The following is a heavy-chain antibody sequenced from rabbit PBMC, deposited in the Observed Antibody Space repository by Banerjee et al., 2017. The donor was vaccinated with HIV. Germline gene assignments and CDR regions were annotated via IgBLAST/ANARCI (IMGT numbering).Heavy chain of an antibody. Sequence: QSLEESGGDMAKPGASLTLTCTASGFSFSSSYYMCWVRQVPGKGLEWIACIYAGSSGSTYYASWAKGRFTISKTSSTTVTLQMTSLTAADTATYFCARPLYASSSYLYYFNLWGPGTLVTVS. V-gene: IGHV1S40*01. CDR3: ARPLYASSSYLYYFNL. J-gene: IGHJ4*01. CDR2: IYAGSSGST. CDR1: GFSFSSSYY. D-gene: IGHD8-1*01.